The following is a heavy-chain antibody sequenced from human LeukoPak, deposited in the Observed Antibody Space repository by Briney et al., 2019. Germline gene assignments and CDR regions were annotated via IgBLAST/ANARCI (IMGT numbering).Heavy chain of an antibody. D-gene: IGHD4-23*01. V-gene: IGHV3-7*03. Sequence: GGSLRLSCAASGFTFSSYWMSWVRQAPGKGLEWVANIKQDGSDKYYVDSVKGRFTISRDNAKNSLYMQMNSLRAEDTAVYYCTRKTVVGSYFDYWGQGTPVTVSS. CDR3: TRKTVVGSYFDY. J-gene: IGHJ4*02. CDR2: IKQDGSDK. CDR1: GFTFSSYW.